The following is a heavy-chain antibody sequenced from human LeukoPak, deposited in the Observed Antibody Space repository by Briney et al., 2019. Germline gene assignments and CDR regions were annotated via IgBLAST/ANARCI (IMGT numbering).Heavy chain of an antibody. V-gene: IGHV3-23*01. J-gene: IGHJ4*02. CDR2: ISGSGGST. D-gene: IGHD4-17*01. Sequence: GGSLRLSCAGSAFTFSSYSMNWVRQAPGKGLEWVSAISGSGGSTYYADSVKGRFTISRDNSKNTLYLQMNSLRAEDTAVYYCAKKHAYGDYWAYYFDYWGQGTLVTVSS. CDR3: AKKHAYGDYWAYYFDY. CDR1: AFTFSSYS.